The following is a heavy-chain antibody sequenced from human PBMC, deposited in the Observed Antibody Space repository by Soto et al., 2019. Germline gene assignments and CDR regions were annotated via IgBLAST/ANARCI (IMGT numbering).Heavy chain of an antibody. Sequence: QVQLVQSGAEVKKPGASVKVSCKASGYTFTSYGISWVRQAPGQGLEWMGWISAYNGNTNYAQKLQGRVTMPTDNSPRPAYMELRSLRSDDTAVYYCASDQGDGSGSYYGYWGQGTLVTVSS. J-gene: IGHJ4*02. CDR1: GYTFTSYG. D-gene: IGHD3-10*01. V-gene: IGHV1-18*01. CDR2: ISAYNGNT. CDR3: ASDQGDGSGSYYGY.